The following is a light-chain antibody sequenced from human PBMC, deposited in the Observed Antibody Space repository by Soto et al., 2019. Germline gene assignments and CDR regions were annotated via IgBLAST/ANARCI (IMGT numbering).Light chain of an antibody. V-gene: IGKV3-20*01. Sequence: EIVLTQSPGTLSLSPGERATLSCRASQTVSGSYLAWYRQKPGQAPRLLISGASSRATGIPDRFSGSESGTDFTLTISRLEPEDFAVYYCQQYGRSPWTFGQGTKVDIK. J-gene: IGKJ1*01. CDR3: QQYGRSPWT. CDR1: QTVSGSY. CDR2: GAS.